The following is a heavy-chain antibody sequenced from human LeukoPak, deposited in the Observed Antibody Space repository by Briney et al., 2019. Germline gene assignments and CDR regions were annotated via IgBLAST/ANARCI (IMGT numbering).Heavy chain of an antibody. CDR2: INSDGINT. Sequence: GGSLRLSCAASGFTFSNYWMHWVRQAPGKGLVWVSRINSDGINTSYADSVKGRFTISRDNAKNTLNLQMNSLRAEDTAVYYCAREVRYPLGWYFDYWGQGTLVTVSS. J-gene: IGHJ4*02. V-gene: IGHV3-74*01. D-gene: IGHD3-10*01. CDR3: AREVRYPLGWYFDY. CDR1: GFTFSNYW.